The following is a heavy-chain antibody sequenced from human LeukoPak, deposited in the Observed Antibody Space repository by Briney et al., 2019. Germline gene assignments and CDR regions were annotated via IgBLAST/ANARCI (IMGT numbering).Heavy chain of an antibody. J-gene: IGHJ3*02. V-gene: IGHV3-23*01. CDR3: AKTRGGLWTGAFDI. D-gene: IGHD3-16*01. CDR2: ISGSGGST. CDR1: GFTFSSYA. Sequence: TGGSLRLSCAASGFTFSSYAMSWVRQAPGKGLEWVSTISGSGGSTYYADSVKGRFTISRDNSKNTLYLQMNSLRAEDTAVYYCAKTRGGLWTGAFDIWGQGTMVTVSS.